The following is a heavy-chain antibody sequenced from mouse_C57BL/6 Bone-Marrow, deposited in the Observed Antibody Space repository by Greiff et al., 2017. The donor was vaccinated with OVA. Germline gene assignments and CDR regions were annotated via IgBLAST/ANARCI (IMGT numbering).Heavy chain of an antibody. J-gene: IGHJ3*01. CDR1: GYTFTSYW. CDR3: ARVDGYCLVAY. Sequence: VQLQQPGAELVMPGASVKLSCKASGYTFTSYWMHWVKQRPGQGLEWIGEIDPSDSYTNYNQKFKGTSTLTVDKSSSTAYMHLRSLTAEDSAVYYCARVDGYCLVAYWGQGTLVTVSA. D-gene: IGHD2-3*01. V-gene: IGHV1-69*01. CDR2: IDPSDSYT.